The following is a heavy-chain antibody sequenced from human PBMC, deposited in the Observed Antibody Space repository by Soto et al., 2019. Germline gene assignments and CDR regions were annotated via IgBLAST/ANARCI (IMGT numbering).Heavy chain of an antibody. CDR3: VRPDSTGYYSH. J-gene: IGHJ4*02. Sequence: GESLKISCKGSGYSFTNYWIGWVRQMPGEGLEWMGIIHPADSDTRYSPSFHGQVTVSVDKSISTAYLQRGSLKASDTAMYYCVRPDSTGYYSHWGQGTPVTVPA. D-gene: IGHD3-9*01. CDR1: GYSFTNYW. V-gene: IGHV5-51*01. CDR2: IHPADSDT.